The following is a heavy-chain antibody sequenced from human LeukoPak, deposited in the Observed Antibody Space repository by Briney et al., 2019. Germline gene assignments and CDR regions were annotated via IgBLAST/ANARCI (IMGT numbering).Heavy chain of an antibody. CDR1: GASISGHY. CDR3: ARDSSGYNWFDP. CDR2: VYSSGST. V-gene: IGHV4-59*11. J-gene: IGHJ5*02. Sequence: PSETLSLTCTVSGASISGHYWIWFRQPPGRGLEWIGYVYSSGSTNYNPSLKSRVTMSVDTSKNQFSLKLSSVTAADTAVYYCARDSSGYNWFDPWGQGTLVTVSS. D-gene: IGHD3-22*01.